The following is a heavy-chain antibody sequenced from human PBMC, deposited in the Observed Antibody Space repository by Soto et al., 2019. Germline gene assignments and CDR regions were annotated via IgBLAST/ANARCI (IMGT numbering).Heavy chain of an antibody. J-gene: IGHJ6*02. V-gene: IGHV3-74*01. CDR3: AREEVSRPNTYHGLDV. Sequence: GGSLRLSCAASGLTFSSYWMHWVRQAPGKGLAWVSRINSDASSTNYADSVKGRFTISRDNAKNTLYLQMNSLRAEDTAVYYCAREEVSRPNTYHGLDVWGQGTTVTVSS. CDR1: GLTFSSYW. CDR2: INSDASST.